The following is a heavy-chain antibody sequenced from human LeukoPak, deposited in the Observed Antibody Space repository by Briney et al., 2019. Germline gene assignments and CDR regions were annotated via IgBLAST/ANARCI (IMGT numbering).Heavy chain of an antibody. J-gene: IGHJ6*03. CDR2: INQDGSEK. D-gene: IGHD6-13*01. CDR1: GFTFSSYW. CDR3: ARGAYSSSWYSQGYYYYYMDV. Sequence: GGSLRLSCAASGFTFSSYWMSWVRQAPGKGLEGVANINQDGSEKYYVDSVKGRFTISRDNAKNSLYLQMNSLRAEDTAVYYCARGAYSSSWYSQGYYYYYMDVWGKGTTVTVSS. V-gene: IGHV3-7*01.